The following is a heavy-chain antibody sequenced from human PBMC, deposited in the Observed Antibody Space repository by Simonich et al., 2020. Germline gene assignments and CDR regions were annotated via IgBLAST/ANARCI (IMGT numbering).Heavy chain of an antibody. CDR1: GFTFSSYA. J-gene: IGHJ4*02. V-gene: IGHV3-30*07. D-gene: IGHD1-26*01. Sequence: QVQLLESGGGVVQPWRSLRLSCAASGFTFSSYAMHWVRQAPGKEIELGAFIAYDGSKKYYADSVKGRFTISRDNSKNTLYLQMNSLRAEDTAVYYCARDHLDSGSYYFDYWGQGTLVTVSS. CDR2: IAYDGSKK. CDR3: ARDHLDSGSYYFDY.